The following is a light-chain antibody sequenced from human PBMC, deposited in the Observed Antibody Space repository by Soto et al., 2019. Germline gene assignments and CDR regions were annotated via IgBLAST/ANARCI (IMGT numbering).Light chain of an antibody. CDR2: GAS. CDR3: QQYIHWPWT. CDR1: QSVSST. J-gene: IGKJ1*01. V-gene: IGKV3-15*01. Sequence: EIVMTQSPATLSVSPGERATLSCRASQSVSSTLAWYPQKPGQAPRLLIYGASTRATGIPARFSGSGSGTEFTLTISSLQSEDFAVYYCQQYIHWPWTFGQGT.